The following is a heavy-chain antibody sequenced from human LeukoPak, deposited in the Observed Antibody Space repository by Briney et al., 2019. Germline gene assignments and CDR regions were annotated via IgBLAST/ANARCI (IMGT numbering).Heavy chain of an antibody. CDR1: GFTVSSNY. CDR3: ARRRYFDWLFETPKYYFDY. D-gene: IGHD3-9*01. J-gene: IGHJ4*02. Sequence: GSLRLSCAASGFTVSSNYMSWVRQAPGKGLEWIGEINHSGSTNYNPSLKSRVTISVDTSKNQFSLKLSSVTAADTAVYYCARRRYFDWLFETPKYYFDYWGQGTLVTVSS. CDR2: INHSGST. V-gene: IGHV4-34*01.